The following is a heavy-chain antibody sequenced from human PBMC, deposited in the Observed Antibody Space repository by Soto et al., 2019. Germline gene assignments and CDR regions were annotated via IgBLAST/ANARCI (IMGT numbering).Heavy chain of an antibody. CDR2: IKSKTDGGTT. D-gene: IGHD3-22*01. V-gene: IGHV3-15*07. J-gene: IGHJ3*02. Sequence: GGSLRLSCAASGFTFSNAWMNWVRQAPGKGLEWVGRIKSKTDGGTTDYAAPVKGRFTISRDDSKNTLYLQMNSLKTVVTAVYYCTTDSTTMTRQAFDIWGQGTMVTVSS. CDR3: TTDSTTMTRQAFDI. CDR1: GFTFSNAW.